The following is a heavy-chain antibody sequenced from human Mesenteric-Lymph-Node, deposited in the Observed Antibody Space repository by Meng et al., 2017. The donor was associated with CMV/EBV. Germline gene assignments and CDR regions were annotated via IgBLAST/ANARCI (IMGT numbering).Heavy chain of an antibody. J-gene: IGHJ5*02. CDR2: IYYSGST. Sequence: SETLSLTCTVSGGSISSSSYYWGWIRQPPGKGLEWIGSIYYSGSTYYNPSLKSRVTISVDTSKNQFSLKLSSVTAADTAVYYCARDRSYYDFWSGSNWFDPWGQGTLVTVSS. D-gene: IGHD3-3*01. CDR1: GGSISSSSYY. CDR3: ARDRSYYDFWSGSNWFDP. V-gene: IGHV4-39*07.